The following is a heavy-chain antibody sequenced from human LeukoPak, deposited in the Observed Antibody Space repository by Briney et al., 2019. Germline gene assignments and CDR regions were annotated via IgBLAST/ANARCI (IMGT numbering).Heavy chain of an antibody. J-gene: IGHJ6*02. Sequence: GGSLRLSCAASGFTFSTYGMNWVRQAPGKGLEWVSYISSSSRTISYADSVKGRFTISRDNAKNSLYLQMNSLRAEDTAVYYCARLRYYAMDVWGQGTTVTASS. CDR1: GFTFSTYG. V-gene: IGHV3-48*01. CDR3: ARLRYYAMDV. CDR2: ISSSSRTI.